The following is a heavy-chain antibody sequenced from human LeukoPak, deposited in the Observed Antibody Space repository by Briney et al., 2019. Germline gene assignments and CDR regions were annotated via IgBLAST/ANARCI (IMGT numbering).Heavy chain of an antibody. D-gene: IGHD3-10*01. CDR1: GYTFTSYY. Sequence: ASVKVSCKASGYTFTSYYMHWVRQAPGQGLEWMGILNPLGGSTHYAQKFQGRVTMTRDTSTSTVYMELSGLRSDDTAVYYCVRTRLWSGDDNWFDPWGPGTLVTVSS. CDR2: LNPLGGST. CDR3: VRTRLWSGDDNWFDP. V-gene: IGHV1-46*01. J-gene: IGHJ5*02.